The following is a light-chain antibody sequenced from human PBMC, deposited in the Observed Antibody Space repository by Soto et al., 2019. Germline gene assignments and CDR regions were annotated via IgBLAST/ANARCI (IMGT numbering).Light chain of an antibody. Sequence: EIVMTQSPATLSVSPGERATLSCRASQSVRGNLAWYQQKPGQAPRLLIYGASTRATDIPARFSGSGSGTEFTLTITSLQSEDFAVYYCQQYNNWPFTFGGGTKVEIK. CDR2: GAS. CDR1: QSVRGN. J-gene: IGKJ4*01. CDR3: QQYNNWPFT. V-gene: IGKV3-15*01.